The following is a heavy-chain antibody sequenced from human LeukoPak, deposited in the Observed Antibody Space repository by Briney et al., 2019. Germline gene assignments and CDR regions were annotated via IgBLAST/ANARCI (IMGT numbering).Heavy chain of an antibody. J-gene: IGHJ6*03. CDR1: GFTFSSYG. CDR2: IWYDGSNK. CDR3: ARGLDPYYYYYMDV. V-gene: IGHV3-33*01. Sequence: PGGSLRLSCAAPGFTFSSYGMHWVRQAPGKGLEWVAVIWYDGSNKYYADSVKGRFTISRDNSKNTLYLQMNSLRAEDTAVYYCARGLDPYYYYYMDVWGKGTTVTVSS.